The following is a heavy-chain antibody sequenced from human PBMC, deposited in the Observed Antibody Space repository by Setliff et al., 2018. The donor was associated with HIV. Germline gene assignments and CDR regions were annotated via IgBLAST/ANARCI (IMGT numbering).Heavy chain of an antibody. J-gene: IGHJ4*02. Sequence: PSETLSLTCTVYGGSFSGYYWSWIRQPPGMGLEWIGEINQSENTNYNPSLKSRVTISADPSKNQFSLKLSSVTAADTAVYYCAGGGGRETYWENYWGQGTPVTVSS. D-gene: IGHD1-26*01. CDR3: AGGGGRETYWENY. CDR1: GGSFSGYY. V-gene: IGHV4-34*01. CDR2: INQSENT.